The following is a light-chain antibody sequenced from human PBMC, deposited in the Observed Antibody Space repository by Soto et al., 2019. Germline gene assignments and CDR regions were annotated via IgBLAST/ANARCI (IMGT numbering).Light chain of an antibody. J-gene: IGKJ4*01. CDR1: QSLSTY. V-gene: IGKV3-11*01. CDR2: DAS. Sequence: EIVLTQSPATLSLSPGERATLSCRASQSLSTYLTWYQQKPGQAPRLLIYDASKRVTGIPARFSGSGSGTDFTLTISRLEPEDFAVYYCQQRSDWPRTFGGGTKVEIK. CDR3: QQRSDWPRT.